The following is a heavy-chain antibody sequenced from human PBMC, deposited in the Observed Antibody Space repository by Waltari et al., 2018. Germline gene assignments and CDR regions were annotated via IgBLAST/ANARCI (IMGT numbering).Heavy chain of an antibody. CDR2: INHSGIT. CDR1: GGSFSGYY. J-gene: IGHJ4*02. V-gene: IGHV4-34*01. CDR3: ARDSPRSYSSGWYAGGAYYFDY. Sequence: QVQLQQWGAGLLKPSETLSLTCAVYGGSFSGYYWSWIRQPPGKGLEWLGEINHSGITNYNPTLKSRVTISVDTSKNLFSLKLSSLTAADTAVYYCARDSPRSYSSGWYAGGAYYFDYWGQGTLVTVSS. D-gene: IGHD6-19*01.